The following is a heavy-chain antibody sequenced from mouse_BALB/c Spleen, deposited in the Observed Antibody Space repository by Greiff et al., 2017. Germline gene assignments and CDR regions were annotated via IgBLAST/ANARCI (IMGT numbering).Heavy chain of an antibody. Sequence: VQLQQPGAELVMPGASVKMSCKASGYTFTDYWMHWVKQRPGQGLEWIGAIDTSDSYTSYNQKFKGKATLTVDESSSTAYMQLSSLTSEDSAVYYCARAGRYAMDYWGQGTSVTVSS. CDR2: IDTSDSYT. CDR3: ARAGRYAMDY. CDR1: GYTFTDYW. D-gene: IGHD3-2*02. J-gene: IGHJ4*01. V-gene: IGHV1-69*01.